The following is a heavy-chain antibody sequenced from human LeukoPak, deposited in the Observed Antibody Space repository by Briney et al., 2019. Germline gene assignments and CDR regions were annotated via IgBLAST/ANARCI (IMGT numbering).Heavy chain of an antibody. Sequence: GGSLRLSCAASGFTFSSYGMHWVRQAPGKGLERVAVISYDGSNKYYADSVKGRFTISRDNSKNTLYLQMNSLRAEDTAVYYCAKAASSRASSGYYLTDGGDYWGQGTLVTVSS. D-gene: IGHD3-22*01. J-gene: IGHJ4*02. CDR2: ISYDGSNK. CDR1: GFTFSSYG. CDR3: AKAASSRASSGYYLTDGGDY. V-gene: IGHV3-30*18.